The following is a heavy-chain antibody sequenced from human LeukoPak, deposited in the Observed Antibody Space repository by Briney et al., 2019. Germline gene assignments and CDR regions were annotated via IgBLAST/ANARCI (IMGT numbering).Heavy chain of an antibody. CDR3: VRTPPNWGFDY. J-gene: IGHJ4*02. CDR1: GYTFTTHD. CDR2: MSPNSGDT. V-gene: IGHV1-8*01. D-gene: IGHD7-27*01. Sequence: ASVKVSCKASGYTFTTHDINWVRQATGQGLEWLGWMSPNSGDTGYAQKFQGRVTMTSDSSISTAYMELSSLRSEDTAIYYCVRTPPNWGFDYWGQGTLVTVSS.